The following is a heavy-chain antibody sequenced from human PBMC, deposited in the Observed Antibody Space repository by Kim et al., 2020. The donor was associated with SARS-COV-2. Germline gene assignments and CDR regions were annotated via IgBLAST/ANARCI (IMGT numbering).Heavy chain of an antibody. J-gene: IGHJ4*02. CDR3: AKEVRVTTQSCGGDVFDS. CDR1: GFTFTTYT. CDR2: ISGGGGST. Sequence: GGSLRLSCVASGFTFTTYTMNWVRQAPGKGLEWVSGISGGGGSTYYADSVKGRFTISRDSSKNTLYLQMNSLRVEDTAVYYCAKEVRVTTQSCGGDVFDSWGQGTLVTVSS. V-gene: IGHV3-23*01. D-gene: IGHD4-17*01.